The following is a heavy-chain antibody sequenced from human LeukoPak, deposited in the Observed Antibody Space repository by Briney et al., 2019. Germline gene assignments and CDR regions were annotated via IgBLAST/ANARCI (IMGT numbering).Heavy chain of an antibody. CDR1: GVSVSGKF. D-gene: IGHD2-21*01. V-gene: IGHV3-53*01. Sequence: GFLGLSCAASGVSVSGKFMSWVRQAPGKGLEWVSIIHYDGKIRYAGSVGGRFTIYRDDSENTLFLQMNSLRVDDTAVYFCASGDGYLQPYWGQGTLVTVSS. J-gene: IGHJ4*02. CDR3: ASGDGYLQPY. CDR2: IHYDGKI.